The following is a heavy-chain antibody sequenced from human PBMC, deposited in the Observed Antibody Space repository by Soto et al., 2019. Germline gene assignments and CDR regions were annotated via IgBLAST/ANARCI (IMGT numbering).Heavy chain of an antibody. CDR1: GGSISSGGYS. V-gene: IGHV4-30-2*01. J-gene: IGHJ4*02. CDR2: IYHSGST. D-gene: IGHD3-16*02. Sequence: PSETLSLTCAVSGGSISSGGYSWSWIRQPPGKGLEWIGYIYHSGSTYYNPSLKSRVTISVDRSKNQFSLKLSSVTAADTAVYYCARGFKILRLGELSPPSYDFWGQGTLVTVSS. CDR3: ARGFKILRLGELSPPSYDF.